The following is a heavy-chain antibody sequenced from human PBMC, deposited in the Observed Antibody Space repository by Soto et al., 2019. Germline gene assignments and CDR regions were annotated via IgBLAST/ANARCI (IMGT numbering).Heavy chain of an antibody. D-gene: IGHD4-17*01. J-gene: IGHJ4*02. CDR1: GCSISSGGYY. CDR3: ATQSMTTVTTFDY. V-gene: IGHV4-31*03. Sequence: SETLSLTCTVSGCSISSGGYYWSWIRQHPGKGLEWIGYIYYSGSTYYNPSLKSRVTISVDTSKNQFSLKLSSVTAADTAVYYCATQSMTTVTTFDYWGQGTLVTVSS. CDR2: IYYSGST.